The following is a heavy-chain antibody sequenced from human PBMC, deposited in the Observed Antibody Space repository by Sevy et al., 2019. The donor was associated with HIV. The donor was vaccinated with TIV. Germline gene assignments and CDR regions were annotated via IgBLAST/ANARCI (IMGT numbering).Heavy chain of an antibody. V-gene: IGHV3-11*01. CDR2: ISSSGSAT. J-gene: IGHJ4*02. D-gene: IGHD3-16*02. CDR1: GFTFSDYY. Sequence: GGSLRLSCAASGFTFSDYYMSWIRQAPGKGLEWVSRISSSGSATYYADSVKGRFTISRDNAKNSLYLQMNSLRAEDTAVYYCAREGRYYDYVWGSYRYPDYWGQGTLVTVSS. CDR3: AREGRYYDYVWGSYRYPDY.